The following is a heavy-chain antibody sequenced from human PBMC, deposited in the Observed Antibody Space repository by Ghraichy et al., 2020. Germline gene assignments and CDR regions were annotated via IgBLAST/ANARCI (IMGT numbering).Heavy chain of an antibody. Sequence: ASVKVSCKASGYTFTGYYMHWVRQAPGQGLEWMGWINPNSGGTNYAQKFQGRVTMTRDTSISTAYMELSRLRSDDTAVYYCARTTGDVGYSDYGMDVWGQGTTVTVSS. J-gene: IGHJ6*02. D-gene: IGHD5-12*01. CDR1: GYTFTGYY. CDR3: ARTTGDVGYSDYGMDV. V-gene: IGHV1-2*02. CDR2: INPNSGGT.